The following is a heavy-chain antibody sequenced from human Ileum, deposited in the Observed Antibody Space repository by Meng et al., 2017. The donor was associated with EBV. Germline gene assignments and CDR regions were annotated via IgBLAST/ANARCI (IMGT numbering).Heavy chain of an antibody. Sequence: QVQLQWLVAEMVKPAETKSSSRTVSCGSISSYFLGWSRQPAVEGVGWIGYIYNSGSTSYNPSLKSRVTISVDTSKNQFSLNLSSVTAADTAVYYCARGGWSLDYWGQGTLVTVSS. CDR1: CGSISSYF. CDR2: IYNSGST. CDR3: ARGGWSLDY. J-gene: IGHJ4*02. V-gene: IGHV4-59*12. D-gene: IGHD2-15*01.